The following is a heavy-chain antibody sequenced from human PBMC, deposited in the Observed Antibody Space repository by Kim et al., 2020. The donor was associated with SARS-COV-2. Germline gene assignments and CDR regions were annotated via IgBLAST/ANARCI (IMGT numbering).Heavy chain of an antibody. J-gene: IGHJ4*02. CDR2: ISSSSSTI. V-gene: IGHV3-48*02. CDR3: AGGYRGSYYGATRTVSGGIDY. D-gene: IGHD1-26*01. CDR1: GFTFSSYS. Sequence: GGSLRLSCAASGFTFSSYSMNWVRQAPGKGLEWVSYISSSSSTIYYADSVKGRFTISRDNAKNSLYLQMNSLRDEDTAVYYCAGGYRGSYYGATRTVSGGIDYWGQGTLVTVSS.